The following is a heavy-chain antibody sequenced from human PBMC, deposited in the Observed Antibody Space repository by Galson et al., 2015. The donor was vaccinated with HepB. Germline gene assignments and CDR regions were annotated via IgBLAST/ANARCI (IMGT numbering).Heavy chain of an antibody. CDR3: AKDRYWTGSSCGEFDY. V-gene: IGHV3-53*01. Sequence: SLRLSCAASGFTVSSNYMSWVRQAPGKGLEWVSVIYSGGSTYYADSVKGRFTISRDNSKNTLDVQMNNLRAADMAVYYCAKDRYWTGSSCGEFDYWGQGILVTVSS. D-gene: IGHD3/OR15-3a*01. J-gene: IGHJ4*02. CDR1: GFTVSSNY. CDR2: IYSGGST.